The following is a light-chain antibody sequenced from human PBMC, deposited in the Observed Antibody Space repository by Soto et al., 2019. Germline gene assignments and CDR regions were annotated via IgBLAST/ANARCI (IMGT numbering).Light chain of an antibody. J-gene: IGKJ2*01. CDR2: GSA. V-gene: IGKV3-20*01. CDR3: HQYGSSPPYT. Sequence: EIVLTQSPGILSLSPGERATLSCRASQSVSGNYLAWYQQKPGQSSRLLIYGSADRATGIPDRFSGSGSGIDVSLTISRVGPEDFGVYYCHQYGSSPPYTFGQGTKVEIK. CDR1: QSVSGNY.